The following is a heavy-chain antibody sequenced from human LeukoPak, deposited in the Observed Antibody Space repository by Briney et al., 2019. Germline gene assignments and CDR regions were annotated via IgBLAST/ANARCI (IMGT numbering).Heavy chain of an antibody. CDR2: ISGSGKNT. CDR3: AKAALPGIAAAGTTK. Sequence: GGSLRLSCAASGFTFSNYAMSWVRQAPGKGLEWVSTISGSGKNTYYADSVKGRFTISRDNSKNTLYLQMNSLRAEDTAVYYCAKAALPGIAAAGTTKWGQGTLVTVSS. V-gene: IGHV3-23*01. D-gene: IGHD6-13*01. CDR1: GFTFSNYA. J-gene: IGHJ4*02.